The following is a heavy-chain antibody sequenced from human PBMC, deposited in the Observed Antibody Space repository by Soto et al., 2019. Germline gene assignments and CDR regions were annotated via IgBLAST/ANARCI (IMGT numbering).Heavy chain of an antibody. CDR3: RSPGVALRGFRFNP. CDR2: ISDSGDGT. Sequence: EMQLLESGGGLVQPGGSLRLSCAGSGFTFSVYAMSWVRQAPGKGLEWVSGISDSGDGTDYADSVKGRFTIYRDNSKNPFYLQMNSLRAEDTAIYFCRSPGVALRGFRFNPWGQGTLVTVSS. CDR1: GFTFSVYA. D-gene: IGHD2-8*01. J-gene: IGHJ5*02. V-gene: IGHV3-23*01.